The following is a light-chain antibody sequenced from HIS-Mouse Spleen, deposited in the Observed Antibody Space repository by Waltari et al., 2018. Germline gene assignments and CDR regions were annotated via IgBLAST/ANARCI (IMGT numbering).Light chain of an antibody. V-gene: IGLV1-47*01. CDR1: SSNIGSNY. CDR2: GNK. Sequence: QSVLTQPPSASGTPGQRVTISCSGSSSNIGSNYVYWYQQLPGTAPKLLIYGNKQRPSGVPDRLAGSKSGSSASLAISVLRSEDEADYYCAAWDDSLSGPWVFGGGTKLTVL. J-gene: IGLJ3*02. CDR3: AAWDDSLSGPWV.